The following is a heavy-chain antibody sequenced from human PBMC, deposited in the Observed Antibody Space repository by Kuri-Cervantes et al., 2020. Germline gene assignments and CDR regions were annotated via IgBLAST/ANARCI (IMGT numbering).Heavy chain of an antibody. V-gene: IGHV3-48*03. J-gene: IGHJ4*02. CDR3: ARVPPLGLQPNPYFDY. Sequence: GESLKISCAASGFTFSSYEMNWVRQAPGKGLEWVSYISSSGSAISYADSVKGRFTISRDNAKNSLYLQMNSLRAEDTAVYYCARVPPLGLQPNPYFDYWGQGTLVTVSS. CDR1: GFTFSSYE. CDR2: ISSSGSAI. D-gene: IGHD4-11*01.